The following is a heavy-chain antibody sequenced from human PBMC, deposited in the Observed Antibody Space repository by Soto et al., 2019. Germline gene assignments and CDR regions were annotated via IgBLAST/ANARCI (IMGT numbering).Heavy chain of an antibody. J-gene: IGHJ5*02. D-gene: IGHD4-4*01. CDR1: GFTFSSYS. V-gene: IGHV3-21*01. CDR2: ISSSSSYI. CDR3: ARDPTAVTSRFDP. Sequence: GSLRLSCAASGFTFSSYSMNWVRQAPGKGLEWVSSISSSSSYIYYADSVKGRFTISIDNAKNSLYLQMNSLRAEDTAVYYCARDPTAVTSRFDPWGQGTLVTV.